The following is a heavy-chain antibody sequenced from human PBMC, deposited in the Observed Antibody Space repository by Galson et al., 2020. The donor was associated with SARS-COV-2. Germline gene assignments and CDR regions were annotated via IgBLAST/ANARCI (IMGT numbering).Heavy chain of an antibody. CDR1: GGSMTSSSDY. J-gene: IGHJ4*02. Sequence: ASETLSLTCSVSGGSMTSSSDYWAWIRQPPGKGLEWIGSIRSGESAKYGESSYYNPSLKSRVTISLDTSKNHFSLNLLSVTAADTAVYFCAMEGGFQGLQALFYFDNWGQGTLVTVSS. CDR3: AMEGGFQGLQALFYFDN. CDR2: IRSGESAKYGESS. V-gene: IGHV4-39*07. D-gene: IGHD6-19*01.